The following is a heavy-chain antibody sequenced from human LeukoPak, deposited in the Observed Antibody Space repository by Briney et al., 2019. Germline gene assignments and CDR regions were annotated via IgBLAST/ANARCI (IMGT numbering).Heavy chain of an antibody. V-gene: IGHV4-39*07. CDR2: IYYSGST. Sequence: PSETLSLTCTVSGGSISSSSYCWGWIRQPPGKGLAWIGSIYYSGSTHYNPSLKSRVTISVDTSKNQFSLKLSSVTAADTAVYYCARDGDGRINFDYWGQGTLVTVSS. CDR1: GGSISSSSYC. J-gene: IGHJ4*02. CDR3: ARDGDGRINFDY. D-gene: IGHD5-24*01.